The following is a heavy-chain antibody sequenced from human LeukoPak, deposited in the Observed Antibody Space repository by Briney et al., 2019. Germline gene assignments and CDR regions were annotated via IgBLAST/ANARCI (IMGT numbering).Heavy chain of an antibody. D-gene: IGHD4-11*01. CDR3: ASTVTLEY. CDR1: GFTFSSYA. J-gene: IGHJ4*02. Sequence: GSLRLSCAVSGFTFSSYAMNWVRQAPGKGLEWVSAISGSGGSTYYADSVKGRFTISRDKSKNTLYLQMNSLRAEDTAVYYCASTVTLEYWGQGTLVTVSS. CDR2: ISGSGGST. V-gene: IGHV3-23*01.